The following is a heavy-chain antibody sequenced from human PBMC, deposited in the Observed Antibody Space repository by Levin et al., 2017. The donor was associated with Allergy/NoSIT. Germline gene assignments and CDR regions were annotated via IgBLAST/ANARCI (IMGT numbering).Heavy chain of an antibody. Sequence: ASVKVSCQASGYKFSSYGIGWMRQAPGQGLEWMGWVSVFNGNTHYAQNLQGRVTMTTDTSTSTAYMDLRSLASDDTAVYYCARGDIDFYSATTGYYFDFWGQGTLVTVSS. D-gene: IGHD3-3*01. V-gene: IGHV1-18*01. J-gene: IGHJ4*02. CDR3: ARGDIDFYSATTGYYFDF. CDR2: VSVFNGNT. CDR1: GYKFSSYG.